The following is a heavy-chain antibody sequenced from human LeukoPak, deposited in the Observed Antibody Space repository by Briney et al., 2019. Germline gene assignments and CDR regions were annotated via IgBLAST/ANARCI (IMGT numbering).Heavy chain of an antibody. V-gene: IGHV4-59*08. Sequence: SETLSLTCSVSGGSINDYYWNWIRQPPGKGLEWIACMSNSGTAYYNPSLKSRISISVDTSRNQFSLKVNSVTAADTAVYYCARHDPGWFDTWGQGTLVTVSS. D-gene: IGHD7-27*01. CDR1: GGSINDYY. CDR3: ARHDPGWFDT. CDR2: MSNSGTA. J-gene: IGHJ5*02.